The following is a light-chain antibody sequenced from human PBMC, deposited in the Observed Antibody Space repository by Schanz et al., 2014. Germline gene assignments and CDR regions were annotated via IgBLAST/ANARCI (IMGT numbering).Light chain of an antibody. CDR3: SAYVQGRNFVA. CDR1: SSDVGGFNS. J-gene: IGLJ2*01. V-gene: IGLV2-14*03. Sequence: QSALTQPPSASGSPGQSVTISCTGTSSDVGGFNSVAWYQQHPGKAPKLMIYDVSNRPSGVSNRFSGSKSGNTASLTISGLQAEDEADYYCSAYVQGRNFVAFGGGTKLTVL. CDR2: DVS.